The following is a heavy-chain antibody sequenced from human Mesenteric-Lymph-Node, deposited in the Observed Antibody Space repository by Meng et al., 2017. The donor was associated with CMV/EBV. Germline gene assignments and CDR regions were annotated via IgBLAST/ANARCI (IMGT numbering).Heavy chain of an antibody. CDR1: GGSISSYY. J-gene: IGHJ6*02. D-gene: IGHD2-2*01. CDR2: IYYSGST. Sequence: GSLRLSCTVSGGSISSYYWSWIRQHPGKGLEWIGYIYYSGSTNYNPSLKSRVTISLDTSKNQFSLKLSSVTAADTAVYYCARGGSSANYYYYGMDVWGQGTTVTVSS. V-gene: IGHV4-59*12. CDR3: ARGGSSANYYYYGMDV.